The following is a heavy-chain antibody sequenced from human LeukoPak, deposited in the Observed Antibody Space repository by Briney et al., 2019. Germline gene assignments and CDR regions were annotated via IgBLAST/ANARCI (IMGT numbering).Heavy chain of an antibody. V-gene: IGHV1-2*06. CDR2: MSPTSGGT. CDR3: ARDDGLDY. J-gene: IGHJ4*02. Sequence: ASVKVSCKASGYTFADYYMHWVRQAPGQGLEWMGRMSPTSGGTNYAPKFQGRVTMTRDTSNSTAYMELSSLRSDDTAIYYCARDDGLDYWGQGTLVTVSS. CDR1: GYTFADYY.